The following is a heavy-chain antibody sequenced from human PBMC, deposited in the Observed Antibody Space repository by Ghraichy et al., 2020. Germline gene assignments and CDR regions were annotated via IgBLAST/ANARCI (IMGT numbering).Heavy chain of an antibody. Sequence: SETLSLTCTVSGGSISSSSYYWGWIRQPPGKGLEWIGSIYYSGSTYYNPSLKSRVTISVDTSKNQFSLKLSSVTAADTAVYYCARHNFHLGFLEWLYTGWFDPWGQGTLVTVSS. CDR2: IYYSGST. D-gene: IGHD3-3*01. V-gene: IGHV4-39*01. CDR1: GGSISSSSYY. CDR3: ARHNFHLGFLEWLYTGWFDP. J-gene: IGHJ5*02.